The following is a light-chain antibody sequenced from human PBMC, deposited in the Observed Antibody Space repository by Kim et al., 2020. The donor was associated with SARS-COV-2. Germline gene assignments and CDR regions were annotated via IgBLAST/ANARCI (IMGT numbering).Light chain of an antibody. CDR3: NSRDSNDNVV. V-gene: IGLV3-19*01. CDR2: GKN. CDR1: GLRSYY. Sequence: VALRQTVRITCQGDGLRSYYATWYQKKPGQAPILVIYGKNNRPSGIPDRFSGSSSRNTASLTITGTQAGDETDYYSNSRDSNDNVVFGGGTQLTVL. J-gene: IGLJ2*01.